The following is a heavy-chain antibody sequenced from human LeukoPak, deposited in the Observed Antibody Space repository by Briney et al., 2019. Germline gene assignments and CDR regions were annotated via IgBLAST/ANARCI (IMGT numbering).Heavy chain of an antibody. J-gene: IGHJ4*02. CDR3: ARHRKIGRYYYDSSGYALDY. V-gene: IGHV5-51*01. CDR1: GYSFTSYW. Sequence: GESLKISCKGSGYSFTSYWIGWVRQMPGKGLEWMGIIYPGDSDTRYSPSFQGQVTISADKSISTAYLQWSSLKASDTAMYYCARHRKIGRYYYDSSGYALDYWGQGTLVTVSS. D-gene: IGHD3-22*01. CDR2: IYPGDSDT.